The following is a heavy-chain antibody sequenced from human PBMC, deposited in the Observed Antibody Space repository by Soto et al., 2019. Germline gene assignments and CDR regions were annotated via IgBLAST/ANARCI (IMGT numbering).Heavy chain of an antibody. Sequence: QVQLVQSGAEVKKPGASVKVSCKASGYTFTSYYMHWVRQAPGQGLEWMGIINPSGGSTSYAQKFQGRVTMTRDTSTSTVYMELSSLRSEDTAVYYCARGRGSSGSYYHYGMDVWGQGTTVTVSS. CDR2: INPSGGST. CDR3: ARGRGSSGSYYHYGMDV. D-gene: IGHD6-19*01. J-gene: IGHJ6*02. V-gene: IGHV1-46*01. CDR1: GYTFTSYY.